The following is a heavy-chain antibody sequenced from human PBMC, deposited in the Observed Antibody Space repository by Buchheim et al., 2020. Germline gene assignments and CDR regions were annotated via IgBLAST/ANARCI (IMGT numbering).Heavy chain of an antibody. Sequence: QVQLQQWGAGLLKPSETLSLTCAVYGGSFSGYYWSWIRQPPGKGLEWIGEINHSGSTNYNPSLKSRVTISVDTSKNQFSLKLSSVTAADTAVYYCARGSAYYGSGSGQRNYYYYGMDVWGQGTT. D-gene: IGHD3-10*01. CDR1: GGSFSGYY. CDR2: INHSGST. V-gene: IGHV4-34*01. CDR3: ARGSAYYGSGSGQRNYYYYGMDV. J-gene: IGHJ6*02.